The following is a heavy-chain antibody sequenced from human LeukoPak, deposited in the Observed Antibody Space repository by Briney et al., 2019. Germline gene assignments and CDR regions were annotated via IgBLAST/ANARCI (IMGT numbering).Heavy chain of an antibody. CDR2: IYWNDVK. D-gene: IGHD4-17*01. Sequence: SGPTLVKPTQTLTLTCTFSGFALSSNEVGVGWIRQPQGQDLEWLALIYWNDVKSYNPSLKSRLTISKDTSKNQVVLTMTNVDPVDTATYYCAHRRTVTTFLYWGQGTLVTVSS. CDR1: GFALSSNEVG. V-gene: IGHV2-5*01. J-gene: IGHJ4*02. CDR3: AHRRTVTTFLY.